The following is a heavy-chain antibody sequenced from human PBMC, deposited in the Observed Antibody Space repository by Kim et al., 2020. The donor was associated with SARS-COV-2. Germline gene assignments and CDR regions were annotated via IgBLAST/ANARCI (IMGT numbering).Heavy chain of an antibody. J-gene: IGHJ3*02. V-gene: IGHV3-48*04. Sequence: GVSLRLSCATSGFTLSLYSMNWVRQAPGKGLEWVSHISDFSTTTKYADSVKGRFTISRDNTKNSLYLQMNGLRAEDTAVYYCVRENYWAFDIWGQGTMVTVSS. CDR1: GFTLSLYS. D-gene: IGHD1-7*01. CDR2: ISDFSTTT. CDR3: VRENYWAFDI.